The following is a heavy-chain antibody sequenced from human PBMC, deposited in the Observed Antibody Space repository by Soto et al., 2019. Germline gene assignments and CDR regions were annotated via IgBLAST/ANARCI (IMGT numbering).Heavy chain of an antibody. CDR2: MSGSGSSI. Sequence: EAQLLESGGGLVQPGESLTLSCVASHFAFNIDAMTWVRQAPGKGLEWVSSMSGSGSSIYYADSVKGRFTITRDKSKKTLYWQMNSLRAEDTAVYWWGRDNWTGAYSGLDVWGQGPTVTFS. CDR3: GRDNWTGAYSGLDV. J-gene: IGHJ6*02. D-gene: IGHD1-20*01. CDR1: HFAFNIDA. V-gene: IGHV3-23*01.